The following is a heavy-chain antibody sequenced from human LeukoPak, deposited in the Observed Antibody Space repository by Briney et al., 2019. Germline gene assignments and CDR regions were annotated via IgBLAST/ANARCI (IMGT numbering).Heavy chain of an antibody. Sequence: SVKVSCKASGGTFSSYTISWVRQAPGQGLEWMGRIIPILGIANYAQKFQGRVTITADKSTSTAYMELSSLRSEDTAVYYCARAEESFWSGYPAELLAFEIWGQGTMVTVSS. CDR3: ARAEESFWSGYPAELLAFEI. CDR1: GGTFSSYT. D-gene: IGHD3-3*01. J-gene: IGHJ3*02. V-gene: IGHV1-69*02. CDR2: IIPILGIA.